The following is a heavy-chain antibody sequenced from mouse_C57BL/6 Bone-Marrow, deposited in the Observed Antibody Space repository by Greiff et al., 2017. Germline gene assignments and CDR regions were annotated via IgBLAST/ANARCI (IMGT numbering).Heavy chain of an antibody. J-gene: IGHJ3*01. Sequence: EVQLQESGPVLVKPGPSVKISCKASGFTFTDYYMHWVKQSHGKSLEWIGLVYPYNGGTSYNQKFKGKATLTVDTSSSTAYMELNSLTSEDSAVYYCARSSIYYGYDAAWFAYWGQGTLVTVSA. CDR2: VYPYNGGT. CDR1: GFTFTDYY. D-gene: IGHD2-2*01. V-gene: IGHV1-36*01. CDR3: ARSSIYYGYDAAWFAY.